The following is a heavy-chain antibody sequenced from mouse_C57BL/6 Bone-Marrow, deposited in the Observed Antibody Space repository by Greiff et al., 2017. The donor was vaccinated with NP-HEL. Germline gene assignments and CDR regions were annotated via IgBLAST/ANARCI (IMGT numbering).Heavy chain of an antibody. CDR2: INLSSGYT. D-gene: IGHD2-5*01. V-gene: IGHV1-4*01. J-gene: IGHJ3*01. CDR3: ARGNYSNYGFAY. CDR1: GYTFTSYT. Sequence: QVQLKQSGAELARPGASVKMSCKASGYTFTSYTMHWVKQRPGQGLEWIGYINLSSGYTKYNQKFKDKATLTADKSSSTAYMQLSSLTSEDSAVYYCARGNYSNYGFAYWGQGTLVTVSA.